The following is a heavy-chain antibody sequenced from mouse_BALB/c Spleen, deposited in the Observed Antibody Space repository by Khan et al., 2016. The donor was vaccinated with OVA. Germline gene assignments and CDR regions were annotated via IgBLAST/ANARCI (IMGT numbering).Heavy chain of an antibody. CDR3: TRDRIDY. J-gene: IGHJ2*01. Sequence: QVQLQQSGAELAKPGASVQMSYKASGYTFTTYWMHWVKQRPGQGLEWIGYINPTSGYTDYSENFKDKATLSADKSSSTAYMQLSRLTSEDSAVYYGTRDRIDYWGQGTTLTVSS. V-gene: IGHV1-7*01. CDR2: INPTSGYT. CDR1: GYTFTTYW.